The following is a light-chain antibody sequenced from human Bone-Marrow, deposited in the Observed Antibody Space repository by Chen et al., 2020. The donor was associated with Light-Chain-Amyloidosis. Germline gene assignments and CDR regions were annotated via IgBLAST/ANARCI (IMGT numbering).Light chain of an antibody. J-gene: IGLJ3*02. Sequence: SYVLTQPSSVSVAPGQTATIAWGGNNMGSTSVHWYQQTPGQAPLLVGYDDSDRPSGIPGRLSGSNSVNTATLNNGRVEPGDEADYYCQVWDRSSDRPVFGGGTKLTVL. CDR1: NMGSTS. CDR3: QVWDRSSDRPV. CDR2: DDS. V-gene: IGLV3-21*02.